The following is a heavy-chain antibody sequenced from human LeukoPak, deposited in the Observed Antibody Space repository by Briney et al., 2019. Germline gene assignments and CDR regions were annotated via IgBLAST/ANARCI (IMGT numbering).Heavy chain of an antibody. V-gene: IGHV3-23*01. D-gene: IGHD4-23*01. CDR2: ISTGGDNT. J-gene: IGHJ4*02. CDR1: GFTFSSYA. CDR3: ARDRSLNGGNSNGYFDS. Sequence: GGSLRLSCAASGFTFSSYAMSWVRLTPGRGLEWVSVISTGGDNTYYTDSVKGRFTISRDNSKNTFYLQMNSLRAEDTAIYYCARDRSLNGGNSNGYFDSWGQGTLVTVS.